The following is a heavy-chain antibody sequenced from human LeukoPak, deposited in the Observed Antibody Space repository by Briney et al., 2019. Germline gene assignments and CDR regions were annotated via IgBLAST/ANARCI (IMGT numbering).Heavy chain of an antibody. V-gene: IGHV1-46*01. D-gene: IGHD2-21*02. CDR2: INPSGGST. J-gene: IGHJ4*02. CDR3: ARVGGLYCGGDCYRFDY. Sequence: ASVKVSCKASGYTFTSYYMHWVRQAPGQGLEWMGIINPSGGSTSYAQKFQGRVTMTRDTSTSTVYMKLSSLRSEDTAVYYCARVGGLYCGGDCYRFDYWGQGTLVTVSS. CDR1: GYTFTSYY.